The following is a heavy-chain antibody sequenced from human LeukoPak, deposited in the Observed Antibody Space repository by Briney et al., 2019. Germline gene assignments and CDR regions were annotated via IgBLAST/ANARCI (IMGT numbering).Heavy chain of an antibody. CDR1: GFTFSSYS. Sequence: GGSLRLSCAASGFTFSSYSMNWVRQAPGKGLEWVSYISSSSSTIYYADSVKGRFTISRDNAKNSLYLQMNSLRAEDTAVYYCAKDLVYYDFWSGLTTYYFDYWGQGTLVTVSS. J-gene: IGHJ4*02. CDR2: ISSSSSTI. V-gene: IGHV3-48*01. CDR3: AKDLVYYDFWSGLTTYYFDY. D-gene: IGHD3-3*01.